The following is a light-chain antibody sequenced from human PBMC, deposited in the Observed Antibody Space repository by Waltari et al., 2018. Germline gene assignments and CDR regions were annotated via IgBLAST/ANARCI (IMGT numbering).Light chain of an antibody. V-gene: IGKV1-12*01. CDR3: QQAHTFPYT. J-gene: IGKJ2*01. CDR2: AAS. CDR1: QGVSTW. Sequence: DIQMTQSPSSVSASVGDRVTITCRASQGVSTWVAWYQQIPGKAPTLLLYAASRLQSGVPSRFTGTGSGTDFTLTINSLQPEDFATYYCQQAHTFPYTFGQGTKLEIK.